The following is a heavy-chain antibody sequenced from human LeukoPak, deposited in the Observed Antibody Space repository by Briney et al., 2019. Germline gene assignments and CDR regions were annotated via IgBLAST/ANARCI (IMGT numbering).Heavy chain of an antibody. V-gene: IGHV5-51*01. D-gene: IGHD2-21*02. CDR1: RHSFHSQW. Sequence: GESLKISCKGPRHSFHSQWIGWVRQMPGKGLEWMGIIYPDDSDTRYSPSFQGQVTISADKSISTAYSQWNSLEASDSAIYYCARRGDSDFRIDWGQGTLVTVSS. J-gene: IGHJ4*02. CDR2: IYPDDSDT. CDR3: ARRGDSDFRID.